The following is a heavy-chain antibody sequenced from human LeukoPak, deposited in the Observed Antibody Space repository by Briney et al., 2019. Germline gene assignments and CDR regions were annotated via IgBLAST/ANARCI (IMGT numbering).Heavy chain of an antibody. V-gene: IGHV1-2*02. CDR1: GYTFTDYF. CDR2: INPNSGGT. J-gene: IGHJ4*02. Sequence: ASVKVSCKASGYTFTDYFLHWVRQAPGQGLEWMGWINPNSGGTIYAQKFQARVTMTTDTSISTAYMELSRLTSDDTAVYYCARASYDFWSGYSHLDYWGQGTLVTVSS. CDR3: ARASYDFWSGYSHLDY. D-gene: IGHD3-3*01.